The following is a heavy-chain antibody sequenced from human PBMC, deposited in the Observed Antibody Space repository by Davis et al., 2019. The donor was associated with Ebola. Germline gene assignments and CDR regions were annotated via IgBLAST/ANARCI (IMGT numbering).Heavy chain of an antibody. Sequence: PSETLSLTCAVYGGSFSGYYWSWIRQPPGKGLEWVANIKQEGSEKYHVDSVKGRFTISRDNARNSMYLQMNSLRAEDTAVYYCARAPEFYVSGSYHHYFDYWGQGNLVTVSS. CDR3: ARAPEFYVSGSYHHYFDY. D-gene: IGHD3-10*01. CDR2: IKQEGSEK. CDR1: GGSFSGYY. J-gene: IGHJ4*02. V-gene: IGHV3-7*03.